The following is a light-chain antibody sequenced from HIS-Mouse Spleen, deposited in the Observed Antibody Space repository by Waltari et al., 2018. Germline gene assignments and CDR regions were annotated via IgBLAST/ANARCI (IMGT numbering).Light chain of an antibody. J-gene: IGKJ1*01. V-gene: IGKV1-39*01. CDR1: QSISSY. CDR2: AAS. CDR3: QQSYSTLTWT. Sequence: DIQMTQSPPSLSASVGERVTITCRASQSISSYLNWYQQKPGKAPKLLNYAASSLQSGVPSRFSGSGSGTDFTLTISSLQPEDFATYYCQQSYSTLTWTFGQGTKVEIK.